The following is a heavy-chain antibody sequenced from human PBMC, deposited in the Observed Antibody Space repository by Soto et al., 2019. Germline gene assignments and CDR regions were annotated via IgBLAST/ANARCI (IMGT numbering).Heavy chain of an antibody. D-gene: IGHD2-15*01. J-gene: IGHJ6*02. CDR2: ISYDGSNK. CDR3: ANPGLEYRVVVVGMDV. Sequence: QVQLVESGGGVVQPGRSLRLSCAASGFTFSSYGMHWVRQAPGKGLEWVAVISYDGSNKYYADSVKGRFTISRDNSKNTLYLKMNSVRGEDTAVYYCANPGLEYRVVVVGMDVWGQRTTVTLSS. V-gene: IGHV3-30*18. CDR1: GFTFSSYG.